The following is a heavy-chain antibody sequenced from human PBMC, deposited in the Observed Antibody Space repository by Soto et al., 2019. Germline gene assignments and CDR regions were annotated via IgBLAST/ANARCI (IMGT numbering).Heavy chain of an antibody. CDR1: GVTFSSYG. CDR2: ISYDGSNK. V-gene: IGHV3-30*03. J-gene: IGHJ4*02. Sequence: GRSLRLSCAASGVTFSSYGMHWVRQAPGKGLEWVAVISYDGSNKYYADSVKGRFTISRDNSKNTLYLQMNSLRAEDTAVYYCATAKAIVALRLINYFDCWGLGT. CDR3: ATAKAIVALRLINYFDC. D-gene: IGHD5-12*01.